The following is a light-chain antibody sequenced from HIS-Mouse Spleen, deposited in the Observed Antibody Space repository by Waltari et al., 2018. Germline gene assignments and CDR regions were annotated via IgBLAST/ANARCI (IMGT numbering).Light chain of an antibody. CDR2: EDN. CDR3: YSTDSSGNHRV. V-gene: IGLV3-10*01. Sequence: SYELTQPPSVSVSQGQTARITCSGVALPKKYSYWYQQKSGQAPVLVIYEDNKRPPGIPGRFSGSSSGTMATLTISGAQVEDEADYYCYSTDSSGNHRVFGGGTKLTVL. CDR1: ALPKKY. J-gene: IGLJ2*01.